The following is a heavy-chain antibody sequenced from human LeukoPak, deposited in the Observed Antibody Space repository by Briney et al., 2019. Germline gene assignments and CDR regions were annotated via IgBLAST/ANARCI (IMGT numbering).Heavy chain of an antibody. V-gene: IGHV4-59*01. CDR3: AKDLLWRNTYTYAFDS. CDR2: ISYSGSS. CDR1: GDSITSNY. J-gene: IGHJ5*01. D-gene: IGHD3-10*01. Sequence: PSETLSLTCTVSGDSITSNYWSWIRQSQGKGLEWVGYISYSGSSYYNPSLKSRVIISLDTSKNQFSLRLSSVTAADTAVYYCAKDLLWRNTYTYAFDSWGQGTLVTVSS.